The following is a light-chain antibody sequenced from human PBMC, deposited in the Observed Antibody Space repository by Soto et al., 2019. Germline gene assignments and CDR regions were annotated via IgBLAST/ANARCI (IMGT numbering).Light chain of an antibody. J-gene: IGLJ3*02. CDR3: QSYDSSLSGWV. CDR1: SPNIGAGYD. V-gene: IGLV1-40*01. Sequence: QSVLTQPPSVSGAPGQRVTISCTGSSPNIGAGYDVHWYQQLPGTAPKLLIYGNSNRPSGVPDRFSGSKSGTSASLAITGLRAEDEADYYCQSYDSSLSGWVFGGGTEVTVL. CDR2: GNS.